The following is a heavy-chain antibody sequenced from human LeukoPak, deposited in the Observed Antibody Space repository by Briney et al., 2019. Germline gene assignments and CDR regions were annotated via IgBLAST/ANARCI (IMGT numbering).Heavy chain of an antibody. V-gene: IGHV3-23*01. CDR3: AKVEGYYVPTGALGD. CDR1: GFTFSSYA. CDR2: ISGSGGST. D-gene: IGHD3-16*01. Sequence: GGPLRLSCAASGFTFSSYAMSWVRQAPGKGLEWVSAISGSGGSTYYADSVKGRFTFSRDNSKNTLYLQMNSLRAEDTAVYYCAKVEGYYVPTGALGDWGQGTLVTVSS. J-gene: IGHJ4*02.